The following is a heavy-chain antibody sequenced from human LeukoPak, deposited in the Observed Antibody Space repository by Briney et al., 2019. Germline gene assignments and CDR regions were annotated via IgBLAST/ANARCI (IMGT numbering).Heavy chain of an antibody. D-gene: IGHD3-22*01. J-gene: IGHJ5*02. CDR1: GYIFTSYG. V-gene: IGHV1-18*01. CDR3: ARDINGYCCDSHGYYPTDL. Sequence: ASVKVSCKAPGYIFTSYGISWVRQAPGQGLEWMGWISVYNGNTNYPQRLQGRVTMTTDTSTTTAYMELRSLRSDDTAVYYCARDINGYCCDSHGYYPTDLWGQGTLVTVSS. CDR2: ISVYNGNT.